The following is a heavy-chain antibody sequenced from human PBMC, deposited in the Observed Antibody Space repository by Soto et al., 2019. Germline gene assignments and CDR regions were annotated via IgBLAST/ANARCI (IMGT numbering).Heavy chain of an antibody. CDR1: GGSISSYY. V-gene: IGHV4-59*01. J-gene: IGHJ6*02. CDR3: ARDRYGDYGMDV. D-gene: IGHD4-17*01. Sequence: QVQLQESGPGLVKPSETLSLTCTVSGGSISSYYWSWIRQPPGKGLEWIGYIYYSGSTNYNPSLKSRVTISVDTSKNQFSLKLSSVTAADTAVYYCARDRYGDYGMDVWGQGTTVTVSS. CDR2: IYYSGST.